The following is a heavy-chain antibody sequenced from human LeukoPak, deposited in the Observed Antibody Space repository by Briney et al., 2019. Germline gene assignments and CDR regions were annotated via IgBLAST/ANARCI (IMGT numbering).Heavy chain of an antibody. CDR2: IYHSGST. D-gene: IGHD2-21*01. V-gene: IGHV4-38-2*02. CDR1: GGSISSYY. Sequence: PSETQSLTCTVSGGSISSYYWGWIRQPPGKGLEWIGNIYHSGSTYYNPSLKSRVTISVDTSKNQFSLKLSSVTAADTAVYYCAREIAHGAFDIWGQGTMVTVSS. J-gene: IGHJ3*02. CDR3: AREIAHGAFDI.